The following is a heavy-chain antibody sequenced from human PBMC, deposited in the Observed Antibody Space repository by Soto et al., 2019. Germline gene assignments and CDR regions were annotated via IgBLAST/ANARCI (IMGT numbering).Heavy chain of an antibody. CDR3: ARNSGSYSPFYYGMDV. Sequence: QVQLQESGPGLVKPSETLSLTCTVSGGSISTFYWSWIWQPPGKGLEWIGYIYASGTPNYNPCLKSRVTISIDTSKNQFSLKLSSVTAADTAVYYCARNSGSYSPFYYGMDVWGQGTTVTVSS. J-gene: IGHJ6*02. V-gene: IGHV4-59*01. CDR2: IYASGTP. CDR1: GGSISTFY. D-gene: IGHD1-26*01.